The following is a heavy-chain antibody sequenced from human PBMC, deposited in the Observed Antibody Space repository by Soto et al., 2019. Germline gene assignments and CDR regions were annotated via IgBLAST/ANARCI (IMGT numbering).Heavy chain of an antibody. CDR3: ARDHPFIVATMSIDF. J-gene: IGHJ4*02. V-gene: IGHV1-18*01. CDR1: GYTFTNYG. Sequence: QVQMAQSGGEVKKLGASLKVSCKAFGYTFTNYGISWVRQAPGQGLEWMGWISPYNVHTNSAQKFQDRMSLTTDTSTATAYMELWSLSTDDTAVYYCARDHPFIVATMSIDFWGQGTLVSVSS. D-gene: IGHD5-12*01. CDR2: ISPYNVHT.